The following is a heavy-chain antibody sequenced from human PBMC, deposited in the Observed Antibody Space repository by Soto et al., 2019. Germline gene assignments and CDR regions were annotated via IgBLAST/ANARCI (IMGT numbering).Heavy chain of an antibody. V-gene: IGHV4-4*07. D-gene: IGHD2-2*02. CDR1: GGSISSYY. Sequence: QVQLQESGPGLVKPSETLSLTCTVSGGSISSYYWSWIRQPAGKGLEWIGRIYTSGSTNYNPSLKSRVTMSVDTSKNQFSLKLSSVTAADTAVYYCARDDRYCSSTSCYMGDWFDPWGQGTLVTFSS. CDR3: ARDDRYCSSTSCYMGDWFDP. J-gene: IGHJ5*02. CDR2: IYTSGST.